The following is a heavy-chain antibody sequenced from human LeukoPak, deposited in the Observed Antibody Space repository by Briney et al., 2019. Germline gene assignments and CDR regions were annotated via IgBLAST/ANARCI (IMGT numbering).Heavy chain of an antibody. V-gene: IGHV1-69*13. Sequence: EASVKVSCKASGGTFSSYAISWVRQAPGQGLEWMGGIIPIFGTANYAQKFQGRVTITADESTSTAYMELSSLRSEDTAVYYCASSYYDSSGYSLDYWGQGTLVTVSS. CDR1: GGTFSSYA. CDR3: ASSYYDSSGYSLDY. J-gene: IGHJ4*02. D-gene: IGHD3-22*01. CDR2: IIPIFGTA.